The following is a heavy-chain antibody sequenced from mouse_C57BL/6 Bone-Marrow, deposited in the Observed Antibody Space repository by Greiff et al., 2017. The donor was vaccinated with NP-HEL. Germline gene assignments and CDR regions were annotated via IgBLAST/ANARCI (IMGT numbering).Heavy chain of an antibody. V-gene: IGHV1-9*01. J-gene: IGHJ4*01. CDR3: ASRDYYGSSSCAMDY. CDR2: ILPGSGST. CDR1: GYTFTGYW. D-gene: IGHD1-1*01. Sequence: QVQLQQSGAELMKPGASVKLSCKATGYTFTGYWIEWVKQRPGHGLEWIGEILPGSGSTNYNEKFKSKATLTVDTSSSTAYMQLSSLTSEDSAVYYCASRDYYGSSSCAMDYWGQGTSVTVSS.